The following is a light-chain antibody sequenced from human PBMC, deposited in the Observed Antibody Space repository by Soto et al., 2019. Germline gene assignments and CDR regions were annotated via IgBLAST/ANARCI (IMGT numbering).Light chain of an antibody. J-gene: IGKJ3*01. CDR1: QSVSSSY. Sequence: EIVLTQSPVTLSLSPGERATLSCRASQSVSSSYLAWYQQRPGQAPRLLIYGASTRATCIPDRFSGSGSGTDFTLTIRLLEPEDFAVYYWQQYGSSLTFGPGTKVDIK. CDR2: GAS. V-gene: IGKV3-20*01. CDR3: QQYGSSLT.